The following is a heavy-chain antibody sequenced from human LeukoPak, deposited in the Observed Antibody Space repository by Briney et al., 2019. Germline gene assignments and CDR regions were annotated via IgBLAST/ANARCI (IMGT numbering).Heavy chain of an antibody. J-gene: IGHJ4*02. CDR3: ARLRNVVNVHWGFFDY. CDR2: MSSSGSAI. V-gene: IGHV3-48*04. D-gene: IGHD4-23*01. Sequence: GGSLRLSCAASEFTFSSYSMSWVRQAPGKGLEWVSCMSSSGSAIYYADSVKGRFTISRDNAKNSLYLQMNALRAEDTAVYFCARLRNVVNVHWGFFDYWGQGAMVTVSS. CDR1: EFTFSSYS.